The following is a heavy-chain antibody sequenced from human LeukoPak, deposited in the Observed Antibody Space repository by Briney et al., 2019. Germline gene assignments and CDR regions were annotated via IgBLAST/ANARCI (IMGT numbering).Heavy chain of an antibody. V-gene: IGHV4-59*01. D-gene: IGHD6-13*01. CDR2: IYYSGST. CDR1: GGSISSYY. Sequence: SETLSLTCTVSGGSISSYYWSWIRQPPGKGLEWIGYIYYSGSTNYNPSLKSRVTISVDTSKNQFSLKLSSVTAEDTALYYCARSRGYSDYWGQGTLVTVSS. J-gene: IGHJ4*02. CDR3: ARSRGYSDY.